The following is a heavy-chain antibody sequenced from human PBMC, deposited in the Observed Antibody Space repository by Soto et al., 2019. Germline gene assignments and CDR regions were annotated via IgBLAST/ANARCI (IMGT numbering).Heavy chain of an antibody. Sequence: QVQLVQSGAEVKKPGASVKVSCTASGYSFTSYGISWVRQAPGQGLEWMGWISAYNGNRKYAQKFQGRGTMTTDTATSTAYMELRSLRADDTAVYDCARDLGGFPDYWGQGTLVTVSS. J-gene: IGHJ4*02. CDR2: ISAYNGNR. CDR1: GYSFTSYG. D-gene: IGHD5-12*01. CDR3: ARDLGGFPDY. V-gene: IGHV1-18*01.